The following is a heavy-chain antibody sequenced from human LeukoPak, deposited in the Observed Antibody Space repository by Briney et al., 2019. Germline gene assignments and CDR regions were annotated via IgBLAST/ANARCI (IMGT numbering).Heavy chain of an antibody. CDR3: ARDEAYAFDI. V-gene: IGHV3-48*02. Sequence: GEALRLSCAASGFPISSYRMNSGRQAPGKGLEWVSYIRISSATISYADSGKGRFTISRDNAKNSLYLQMDSLTDEDTAVYYCARDEAYAFDIWGQGTMVTVSS. J-gene: IGHJ3*02. CDR1: GFPISSYR. CDR2: IRISSATI.